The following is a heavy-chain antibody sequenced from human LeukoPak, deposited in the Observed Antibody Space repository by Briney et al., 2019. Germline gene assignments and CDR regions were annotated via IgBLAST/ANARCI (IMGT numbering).Heavy chain of an antibody. Sequence: GGSLRLSCAASGFTFSSYNMNWVRQAPGKGLEWVSYISISSDTIYYADSVKGRFTISRDNAENSLYLQMDSLRAADTAVYYCATSSNYHWGQGTLVTVFS. V-gene: IGHV3-48*04. CDR1: GFTFSSYN. D-gene: IGHD6-13*01. CDR2: ISISSDTI. CDR3: ATSSNYH. J-gene: IGHJ5*02.